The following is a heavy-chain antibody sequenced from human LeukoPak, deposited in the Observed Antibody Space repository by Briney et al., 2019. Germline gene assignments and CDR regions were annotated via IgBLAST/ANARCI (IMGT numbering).Heavy chain of an antibody. V-gene: IGHV3-7*01. J-gene: IGHJ6*03. CDR2: IQKDGSEK. CDR3: ARDIHYGSGSYYYYYYMDV. CDR1: GFTFSAYS. D-gene: IGHD3-10*01. Sequence: PGRSMRLSCAVCGFTFSAYSMHWVRQAPRKVLEWVANIQKDGSEKYYVGSVTGRLTISRGNAQNSLYLQMNSLRAEGTAVYYCARDIHYGSGSYYYYYYMDVWGKGTTVTVSS.